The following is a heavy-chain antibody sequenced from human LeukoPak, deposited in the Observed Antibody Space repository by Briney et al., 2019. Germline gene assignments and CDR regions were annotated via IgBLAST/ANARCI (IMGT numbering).Heavy chain of an antibody. CDR1: GFTFSSYS. CDR2: ISSSSSYI. V-gene: IGHV3-21*01. D-gene: IGHD3-22*01. J-gene: IGHJ1*01. CDR3: ARDEHSSGYHYDPEYFQH. Sequence: KPGGSLRLSCTASGFTFSSYSMNWVRPAPGRGLEWVSSISSSSSYIYYADSVKGRFTISRDNAKNSMYLQMNSLRAEDTAVYYCARDEHSSGYHYDPEYFQHWGQGTLVTVSS.